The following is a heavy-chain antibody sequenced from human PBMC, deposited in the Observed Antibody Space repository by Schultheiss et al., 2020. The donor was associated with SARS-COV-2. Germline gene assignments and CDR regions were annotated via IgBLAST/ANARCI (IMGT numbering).Heavy chain of an antibody. CDR3: ARGRAPLFRGVIINNYYYYYMDV. D-gene: IGHD3-10*01. V-gene: IGHV1-69*13. J-gene: IGHJ6*03. CDR2: INPNSGGT. CDR1: GGTFSSYT. Sequence: SVKVSCKASGGTFSSYTISWVRQAPGQGLEWMGRINPNSGGTNYAQKFQGRVTITADESTSTAYMELSSLRSEDTAVYYCARGRAPLFRGVIINNYYYYYMDVWGKGTTVTVSS.